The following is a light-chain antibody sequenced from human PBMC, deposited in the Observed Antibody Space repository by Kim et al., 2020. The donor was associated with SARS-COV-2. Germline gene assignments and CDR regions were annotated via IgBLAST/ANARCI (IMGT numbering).Light chain of an antibody. CDR2: VNSDGSH. J-gene: IGLJ3*02. CDR3: QTWGTGIQV. Sequence: QLVLTQSPSASASLGASVKLTCTLSSGHSRFAIAWHQQQPEKGPRFLMKVNSDGSHNKGDGIPDRFSGSSSGAERYLTISSLQSEDEADYYCQTWGTGIQVFGGGTQLTVL. CDR1: SGHSRFA. V-gene: IGLV4-69*01.